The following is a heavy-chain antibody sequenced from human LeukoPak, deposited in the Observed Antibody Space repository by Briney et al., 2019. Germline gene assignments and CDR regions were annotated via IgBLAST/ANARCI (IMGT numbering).Heavy chain of an antibody. D-gene: IGHD6-19*01. Sequence: SETLSLTCTVSGGSISSYYWSWIRQPPGEGLEWIGSIYYNGNTDYNPSLKSRVTISVDTSNNQFSLKLSSVTAADTAVYYCARHGTQWLRYPNLDYWGQGTLVTVSS. CDR1: GGSISSYY. CDR3: ARHGTQWLRYPNLDY. V-gene: IGHV4-59*08. CDR2: IYYNGNT. J-gene: IGHJ4*02.